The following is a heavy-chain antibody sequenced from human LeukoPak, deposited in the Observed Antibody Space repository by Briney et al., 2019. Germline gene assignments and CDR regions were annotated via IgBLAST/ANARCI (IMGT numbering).Heavy chain of an antibody. V-gene: IGHV3-53*01. CDR2: VYSGGST. CDR3: GRFAPQGSSTYYAFDI. CDR1: AFTVSSNY. D-gene: IGHD2-21*01. Sequence: GGYLTLSCSASAFTVSSNYMNWVRPAPGKGLEWVSIVYSGGSTYYADSVKGRFTITRDSADNTLYLKMNSLRAEDTAVYYCGRFAPQGSSTYYAFDIWGQGAVVTVSS. J-gene: IGHJ3*02.